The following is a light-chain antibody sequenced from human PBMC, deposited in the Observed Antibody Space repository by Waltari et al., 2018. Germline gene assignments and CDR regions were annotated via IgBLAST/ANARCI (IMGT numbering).Light chain of an antibody. Sequence: DIVMIQSPDSLAVSLGERATINCKSSQNVLYSSNNKNYLAWYQQKPGQPPKLLIYWASTRESGVPDRFSGSGSGTDFTLTISSLQAEDVAVYYCQQYYGTPPTFGQGTKVEIK. J-gene: IGKJ1*01. CDR1: QNVLYSSNNKNY. V-gene: IGKV4-1*01. CDR3: QQYYGTPPT. CDR2: WAS.